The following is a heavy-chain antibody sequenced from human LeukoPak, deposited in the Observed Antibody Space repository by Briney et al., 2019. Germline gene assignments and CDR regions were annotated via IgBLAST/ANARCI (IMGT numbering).Heavy chain of an antibody. CDR2: ISPDGSTT. CDR3: VRGSSTWSPLGDY. J-gene: IGHJ4*02. D-gene: IGHD6-13*01. V-gene: IGHV3-74*01. Sequence: GGSLRLSCAASGFTFSTYWMHWVRQAPGQGPVWVSRISPDGSTTTYADSVRGRFSISRDNAKNTLYMQMNSLRVDDTAVYYCVRGSSTWSPLGDYWGQGTLVAVST. CDR1: GFTFSTYW.